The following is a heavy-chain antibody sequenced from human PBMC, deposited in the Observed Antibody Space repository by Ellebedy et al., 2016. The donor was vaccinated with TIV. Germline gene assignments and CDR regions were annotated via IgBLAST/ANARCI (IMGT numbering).Heavy chain of an antibody. CDR2: IYSGYST. D-gene: IGHD2-8*01. CDR3: AKPFLMVYAPFDY. V-gene: IGHV3-53*01. CDR1: GFTVSSNY. J-gene: IGHJ4*02. Sequence: PGGSLRLSCAASGFTVSSNYMSWVRQAPGKGLEWVSVIYSGYSTYYADSVKGRFTISRDNSKNTLYLQMNSLRAEDTAVYYWAKPFLMVYAPFDYWGQGTLVTVSS.